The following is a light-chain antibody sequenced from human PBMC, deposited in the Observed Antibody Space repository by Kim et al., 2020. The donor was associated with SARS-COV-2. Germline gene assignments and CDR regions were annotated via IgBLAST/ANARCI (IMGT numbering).Light chain of an antibody. Sequence: ASVRDRVTITCRASQNIISYLKSDPQKPWKAPNLLIYAASILQSGVPSRFSGSGSGTDFTLTISSLQPEDFSTYYCQQSYSTPLTFGGGTKVDIK. V-gene: IGKV1-39*01. J-gene: IGKJ4*01. CDR1: QNIISY. CDR2: AAS. CDR3: QQSYSTPLT.